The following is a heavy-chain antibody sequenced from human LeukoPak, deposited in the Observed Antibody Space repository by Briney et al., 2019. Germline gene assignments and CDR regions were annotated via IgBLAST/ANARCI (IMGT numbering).Heavy chain of an antibody. J-gene: IGHJ4*02. CDR2: ISACNGNT. CDR1: GYTFTSYG. D-gene: IGHD6-19*01. Sequence: ASVKVSCKASGYTFTSYGISWVRQAPGQGLEWMGWISACNGNTNYAQKLQGRVTITTDTPTSKAYMELRSLRSDDTAVYYCARGRRGLPVAVFDYWGQGTLVTVSS. CDR3: ARGRRGLPVAVFDY. V-gene: IGHV1-18*01.